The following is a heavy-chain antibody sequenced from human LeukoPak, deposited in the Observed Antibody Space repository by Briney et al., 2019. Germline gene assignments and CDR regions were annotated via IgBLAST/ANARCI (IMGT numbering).Heavy chain of an antibody. D-gene: IGHD4-17*01. CDR1: GFTFSTYG. CDR3: ASRDDYGAY. V-gene: IGHV3-33*01. J-gene: IGHJ4*02. CDR2: IWSDGSKK. Sequence: GGSLRLSCAASGFTFSTYGMHWVRQAPGKGLEWVAVIWSDGSKKYYADSVKGRFTISRDNSENTLYLQMNSLRAEDTAVYYCASRDDYGAYWSQGTLVTVSS.